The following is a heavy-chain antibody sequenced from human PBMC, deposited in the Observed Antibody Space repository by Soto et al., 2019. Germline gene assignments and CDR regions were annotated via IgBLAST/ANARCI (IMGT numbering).Heavy chain of an antibody. CDR3: ARVLCGSGNWYDP. V-gene: IGHV4-59*01. CDR2: IYYSGST. Sequence: SETLSLTCTVSGGSISSYYRSWIRQPPGKGLEWIGYIYYSGSTNYNPSLKSRVTISVDTSKNQFSLKLSSVTAADTAVYYCARVLCGSGNWYDPWGRRTLVTVS. J-gene: IGHJ5*02. D-gene: IGHD6-25*01. CDR1: GGSISSYY.